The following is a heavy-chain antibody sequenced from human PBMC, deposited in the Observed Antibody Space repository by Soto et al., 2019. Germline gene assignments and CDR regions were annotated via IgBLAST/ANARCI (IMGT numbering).Heavy chain of an antibody. V-gene: IGHV1-18*01. CDR3: ARGRGSSSWFEISHYFDT. Sequence: VQLVQSPAEVKKSGASVKVSCQTSGYSFTTYGTSWVRQAPGQGLEWIGWISAYHGHTIYAQDFQDRVTMTTDTATSTAYRELRSLRYDDTAIYYCARGRGSSSWFEISHYFDTWGQGTLVTVSS. CDR1: GYSFTTYG. D-gene: IGHD6-13*01. J-gene: IGHJ4*02. CDR2: ISAYHGHT.